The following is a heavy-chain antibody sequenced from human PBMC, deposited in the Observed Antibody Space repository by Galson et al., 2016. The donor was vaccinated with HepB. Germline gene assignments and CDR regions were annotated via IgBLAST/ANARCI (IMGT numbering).Heavy chain of an antibody. J-gene: IGHJ6*02. CDR3: AHGLYGSPQFYDDGLDV. CDR1: GVSLSTDGVG. D-gene: IGHD5/OR15-5a*01. Sequence: PALVKPTQTLTLTCTLSGVSLSTDGVGVGWIRQPPGKALEWLALIYWDDTKRYSPSLENRLSIATDTSKNRVVLTVTNVDPVDTATYYCAHGLYGSPQFYDDGLDVWGQGTTVTVSS. CDR2: IYWDDTK. V-gene: IGHV2-5*02.